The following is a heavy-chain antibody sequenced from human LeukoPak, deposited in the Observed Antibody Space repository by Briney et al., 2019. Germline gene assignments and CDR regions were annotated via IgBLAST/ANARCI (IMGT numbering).Heavy chain of an antibody. CDR3: AKGRDGYNYGY. V-gene: IGHV3-23*01. CDR2: ISGSGDST. D-gene: IGHD5-24*01. J-gene: IGHJ4*02. Sequence: GGSLRLSCAASGFTFSSYAMSWVRQAPGKGLEWVSAISGSGDSTYYADSVKGRFAISRDNSKNTLYLQMNSLRAEDTAVYYCAKGRDGYNYGYWGQGTLVTVSS. CDR1: GFTFSSYA.